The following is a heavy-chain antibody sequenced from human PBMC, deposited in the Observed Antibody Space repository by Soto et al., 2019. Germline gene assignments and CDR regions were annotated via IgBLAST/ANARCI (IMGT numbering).Heavy chain of an antibody. D-gene: IGHD6-13*01. V-gene: IGHV4-34*01. CDR1: GGSFSGYY. CDR2: INHSGST. Sequence: QVQLQQWGAGLLKPSETLSLTCAVYGGSFSGYYWNWIRQPPGKGLEWIGEINHSGSTNYNPSLKTRVTTSVDTSKNQFSLKLSSVTAADTAVYYCATGYGSTFHSWGQGTLVTVSS. CDR3: ATGYGSTFHS. J-gene: IGHJ4*02.